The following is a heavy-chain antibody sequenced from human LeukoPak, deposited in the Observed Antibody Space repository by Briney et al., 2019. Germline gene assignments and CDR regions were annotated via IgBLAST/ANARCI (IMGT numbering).Heavy chain of an antibody. D-gene: IGHD2-21*02. V-gene: IGHV1-18*01. CDR3: ARVRDAGLRDFDY. CDR1: GYTFTSIG. CDR2: ISTYNGNT. J-gene: IGHJ4*02. Sequence: ASVKVSCKSSGYTFTSIGICWVRQPPGQGLELMGWISTYNGNTNYAQKLQGRVTMTTDTSTSTAYMELRTLRSDDTAVYYCARVRDAGLRDFDYWGQGTLVTVSS.